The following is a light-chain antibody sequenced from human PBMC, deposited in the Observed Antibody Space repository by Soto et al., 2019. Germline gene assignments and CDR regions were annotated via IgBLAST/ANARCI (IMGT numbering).Light chain of an antibody. CDR3: QQRSNWPSLT. J-gene: IGKJ4*01. CDR2: DAS. Sequence: IVLLQSPPAVSLSPGERAPLSWKASQSVGSYLAWYQHKPGQAPRLLISDASNRATGIPARFSGSGSETDFTLTISSLEPEDSAVYYCQQRSNWPSLTFGGGTKVDI. V-gene: IGKV3-11*01. CDR1: QSVGSY.